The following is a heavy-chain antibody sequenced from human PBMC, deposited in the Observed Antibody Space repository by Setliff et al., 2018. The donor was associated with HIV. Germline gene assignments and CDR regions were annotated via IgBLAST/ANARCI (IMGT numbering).Heavy chain of an antibody. Sequence: GASVKVSCKTSGYTFTAYYIHWVRQAPGQGLEWMGWINSNNGGTKYAQNFQGRVTMTRDTSITTAYMELSSLISDDTAVYYCARDRAAGRISAGGIFHWGQGTLVTVSS. D-gene: IGHD6-13*01. V-gene: IGHV1-2*02. CDR1: GYTFTAYY. CDR3: ARDRAAGRISAGGIFH. CDR2: INSNNGGT. J-gene: IGHJ4*02.